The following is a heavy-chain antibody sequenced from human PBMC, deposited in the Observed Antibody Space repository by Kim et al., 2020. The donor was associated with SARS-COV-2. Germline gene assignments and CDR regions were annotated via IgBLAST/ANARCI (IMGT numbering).Heavy chain of an antibody. V-gene: IGHV4-59*13. CDR1: GGSISSYY. Sequence: SETLSLTCTVSGGSISSYYWSWIRQPPGKGLEWIGYIYYSGSTNYNPSLKSRVTISVDTSKNQFSLKLSSVTAADTAVYYCARVVGTMVRGVIITDPSFDYWGQGTLVTVSS. CDR3: ARVVGTMVRGVIITDPSFDY. J-gene: IGHJ4*02. CDR2: IYYSGST. D-gene: IGHD3-10*01.